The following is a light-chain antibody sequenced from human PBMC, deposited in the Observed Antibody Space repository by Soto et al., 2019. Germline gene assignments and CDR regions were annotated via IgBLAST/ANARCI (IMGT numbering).Light chain of an antibody. Sequence: DIQMTQSPSTLSASVGDGVTITCRASQSISSWLAWYQQKPGKAPKLLIYDASSLESGVPSRFSGSGSGTEFTLTISSLQPDDVATYYCQQYNSYLYTFGQGTKVDIK. CDR3: QQYNSYLYT. CDR1: QSISSW. J-gene: IGKJ2*01. CDR2: DAS. V-gene: IGKV1-5*01.